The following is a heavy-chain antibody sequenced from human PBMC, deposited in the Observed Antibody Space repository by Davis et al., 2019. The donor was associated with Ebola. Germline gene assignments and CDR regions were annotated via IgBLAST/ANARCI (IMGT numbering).Heavy chain of an antibody. CDR2: ISSSSSYI. CDR1: GFTFSSYS. D-gene: IGHD4-17*01. CDR3: AGPLYGDYDGYYFDY. V-gene: IGHV3-21*01. J-gene: IGHJ4*02. Sequence: PGGSLRLSCAASGFTFSSYSMNWVRQAPGKGLEWVSSISSSSSYIYYADSVKGRFTISRDNAKNSLYLQMNSLRAEDTAVYYCAGPLYGDYDGYYFDYWGQGTLVTVSS.